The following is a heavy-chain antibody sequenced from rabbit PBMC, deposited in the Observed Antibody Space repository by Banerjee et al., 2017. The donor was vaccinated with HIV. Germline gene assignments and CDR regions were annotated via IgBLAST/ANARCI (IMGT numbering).Heavy chain of an antibody. D-gene: IGHD7-1*01. V-gene: IGHV1S43*01. Sequence: KGRFTISKSTSLNTVDLKMTSLTVADTATYSCARGWNSVSAGIDLWGQGTLVTVS. J-gene: IGHJ4*01. CDR3: ARGWNSVSAGIDL.